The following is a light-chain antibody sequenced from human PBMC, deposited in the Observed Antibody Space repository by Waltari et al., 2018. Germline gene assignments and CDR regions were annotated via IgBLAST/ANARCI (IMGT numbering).Light chain of an antibody. CDR2: WAS. J-gene: IGKJ4*01. CDR1: ASVLYSSNNKNH. CDR3: QQYYNTPLT. Sequence: DIVMTPSPASLAVSLGGRATINCKTSASVLYSSNNKNHLAWYQQKPGQPPKLLIYWASTRKSGVPDRFSGSGSETDFTLTVSSLQAEDVAVYYCQQYYNTPLTFGGGTKVEIK. V-gene: IGKV4-1*01.